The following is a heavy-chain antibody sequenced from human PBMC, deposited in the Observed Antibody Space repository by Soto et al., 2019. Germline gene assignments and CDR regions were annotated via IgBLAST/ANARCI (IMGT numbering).Heavy chain of an antibody. CDR3: ARGLRLRPATVTTRGWFDP. J-gene: IGHJ5*02. CDR1: GGSFSGYY. D-gene: IGHD4-17*01. Sequence: SETLSLTCAVYGGSFSGYYWSWIRQPPGKGLEWIGEINHSGSTNYNPSLKSRVTISVDTSKNQFSLKLSPVTAADTAVYYCARGLRLRPATVTTRGWFDPWGQGTLVTVSS. CDR2: INHSGST. V-gene: IGHV4-34*01.